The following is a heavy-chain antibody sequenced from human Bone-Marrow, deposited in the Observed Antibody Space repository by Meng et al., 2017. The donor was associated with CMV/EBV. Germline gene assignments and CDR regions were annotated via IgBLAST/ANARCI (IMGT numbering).Heavy chain of an antibody. J-gene: IGHJ4*02. CDR1: GDSVSSNSVA. CDR3: TRGYNYGFDY. D-gene: IGHD5-18*01. V-gene: IGHV6-1*01. Sequence: CAISGDSVSSNSVAWNWIRQPPSRGPEWLGRTFYRSKWYNEYAESVKSRITINPDTSKNQFSLQLNSVTPEDTAVYYCTRGYNYGFDYWGQGALVTVSS. CDR2: TFYRSKWYN.